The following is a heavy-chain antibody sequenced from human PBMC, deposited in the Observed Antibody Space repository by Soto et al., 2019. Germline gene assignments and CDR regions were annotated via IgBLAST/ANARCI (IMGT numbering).Heavy chain of an antibody. CDR2: ISWNSGSI. D-gene: IGHD3-10*01. J-gene: IGHJ3*02. CDR1: GFTFDDYA. Sequence: GGSLRLSCAASGFTFDDYAMHWVRQAPGKGLEWVSGISWNSGSIGYADSVKGRFTISRDNAKNSLYLQMNSLRAEDTALYYCAKECGVRGVNNINDAFDIWGQGTMVTVSS. V-gene: IGHV3-9*01. CDR3: AKECGVRGVNNINDAFDI.